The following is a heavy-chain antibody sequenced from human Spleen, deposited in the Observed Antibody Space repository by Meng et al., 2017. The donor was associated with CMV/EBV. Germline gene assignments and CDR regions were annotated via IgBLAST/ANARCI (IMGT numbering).Heavy chain of an antibody. D-gene: IGHD2-2*01. Sequence: SETLSLTCTVSGGSISSYYWSWIRQPPGKGLEWIGYIYYSGSTNYNPSLKSRVTISVDTSKNQFSLKLSSVTAADTAVYYCARDRRYCSSTSCRGGMDVWGQGTTVTVSS. J-gene: IGHJ6*02. V-gene: IGHV4-59*01. CDR1: GGSISSYY. CDR3: ARDRRYCSSTSCRGGMDV. CDR2: IYYSGST.